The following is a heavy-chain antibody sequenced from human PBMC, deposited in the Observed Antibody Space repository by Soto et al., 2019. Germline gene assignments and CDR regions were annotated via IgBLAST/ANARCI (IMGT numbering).Heavy chain of an antibody. CDR2: IYYSGST. Sequence: LSLTCNVSGGAIIINYWSWIRQPPGKGLEWIGYIYYSGSTNYNPSLKSRVTISVDTSKNQFSLKLSSVNAADTAVYYCASKNWLRVRTGTTLGFYYGMDVWGKGNTVTVPS. J-gene: IGHJ6*04. CDR3: ASKNWLRVRTGTTLGFYYGMDV. CDR1: GGAIIINY. V-gene: IGHV4-59*01. D-gene: IGHD1-7*01.